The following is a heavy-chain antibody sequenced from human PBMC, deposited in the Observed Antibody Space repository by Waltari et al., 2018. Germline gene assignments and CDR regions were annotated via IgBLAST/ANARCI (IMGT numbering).Heavy chain of an antibody. J-gene: IGHJ4*02. Sequence: QVQLVQSGAEVKEPGASVKVACKASGYTFTDYYVHWVRQAPGQGLEWMGRINANNGDTDYAQKFQGRVTMTRDTSLDTADMELSRLRSDDTAEYYCAKGGPAIFGVLNTKRFDCWGQGTPVTVSS. D-gene: IGHD3-3*01. CDR2: INANNGDT. CDR3: AKGGPAIFGVLNTKRFDC. V-gene: IGHV1-2*06. CDR1: GYTFTDYY.